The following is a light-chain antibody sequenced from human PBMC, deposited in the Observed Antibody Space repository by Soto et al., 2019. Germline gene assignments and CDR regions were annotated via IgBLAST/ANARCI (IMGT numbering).Light chain of an antibody. CDR2: GAS. CDR3: QPEAASPRT. V-gene: IGKV3-20*01. Sequence: EVVLTQSPGTLSLSPRERATLSCRASQSVSNNYLAWYQHKPGQAPRLLIYGASNRAPGIPDRFSGSGSGPDFTLTNSKLGPEDFGVYYCQPEAASPRTFGQGTLVEVK. CDR1: QSVSNNY. J-gene: IGKJ1*01.